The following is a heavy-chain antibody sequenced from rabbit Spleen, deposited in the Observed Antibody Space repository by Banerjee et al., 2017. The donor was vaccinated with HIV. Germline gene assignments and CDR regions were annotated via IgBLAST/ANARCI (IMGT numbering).Heavy chain of an antibody. CDR3: ARGGGL. CDR2: IDPVFGSA. CDR1: GFDFSSYY. V-gene: IGHV1S7*01. J-gene: IGHJ4*01. Sequence: QQLVESGGGLVQPGGSLKLSCKASGFDFSSYYMSWVRQAPGKGLEWIGYIDPVFGSAYYASWVNGRFFISRENTQNTVSLQLNSLTAADTATYFCARGGGLWGPGTLVTVS.